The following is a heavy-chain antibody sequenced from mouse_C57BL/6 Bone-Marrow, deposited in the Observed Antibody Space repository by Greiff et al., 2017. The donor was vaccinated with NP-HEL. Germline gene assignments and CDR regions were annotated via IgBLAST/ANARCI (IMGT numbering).Heavy chain of an antibody. CDR3: ARHGPSLNYGYWYFDV. J-gene: IGHJ1*03. Sequence: EVQVVESGGGLVQPGGSLKLSCAASGFTFSDYYMYWVRQTPEKRLEWVAYISNGGGSTYYPDTVKGRFTIPRDNAKNTLYLQMSRLKSEDTAMYYCARHGPSLNYGYWYFDVWGTGTTVTVSS. CDR2: ISNGGGST. V-gene: IGHV5-12*01. D-gene: IGHD1-1*01. CDR1: GFTFSDYY.